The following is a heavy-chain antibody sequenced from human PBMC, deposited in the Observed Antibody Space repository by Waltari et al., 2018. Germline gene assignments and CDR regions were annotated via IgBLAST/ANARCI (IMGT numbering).Heavy chain of an antibody. CDR2: ISYDGSNK. CDR1: GFTLRSYG. D-gene: IGHD3-10*01. Sequence: QVHLVESGGGVVQPGRSLRLSCASSGFTLRSYGMHGVRQAPGQGLEWVALISYDGSNKYYADSVKGRFTISRDNSKNTLYLQMSSLRAEDTAVYYCAKVSGSIRDRRGSPPGDYWGQGTLVTVSS. V-gene: IGHV3-30*18. J-gene: IGHJ4*02. CDR3: AKVSGSIRDRRGSPPGDY.